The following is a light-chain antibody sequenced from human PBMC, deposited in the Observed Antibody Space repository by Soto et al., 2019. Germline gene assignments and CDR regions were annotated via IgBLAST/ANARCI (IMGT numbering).Light chain of an antibody. CDR3: AAWDDSLNGFYV. CDR2: SNN. CDR1: SSNIGSNT. J-gene: IGLJ1*01. V-gene: IGLV1-44*01. Sequence: QAVVTQPPSASGTPGKRVTISCSGSSSNIGSNTVNWYQQLPGTAPKLLIYSNNQRPSGVPDRFSGSKSGTSASLAISGLQSEDEADYYCAAWDDSLNGFYVFGTGTKLTVL.